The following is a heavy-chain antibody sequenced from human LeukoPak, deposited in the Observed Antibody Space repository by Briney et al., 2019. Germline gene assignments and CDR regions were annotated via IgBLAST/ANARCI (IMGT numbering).Heavy chain of an antibody. V-gene: IGHV4-39*07. CDR2: IFYSGST. J-gene: IGHJ6*03. Sequence: PSETLSLTCTVSGGSISTSNYYWGWVRQPPGKGLEWIGNIFYSGSTYYNPSLKSRVTISVDTSKNQFSLKLSSVTAADTAVYYCARDYYDSSGYYSYYYYYMDVWGKGTTVTVSS. D-gene: IGHD3-22*01. CDR3: ARDYYDSSGYYSYYYYYMDV. CDR1: GGSISTSNYY.